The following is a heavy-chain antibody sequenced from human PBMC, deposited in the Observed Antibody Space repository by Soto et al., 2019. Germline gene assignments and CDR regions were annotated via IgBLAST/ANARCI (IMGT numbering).Heavy chain of an antibody. CDR3: ASRPIVVVPAARGYYYGMDV. J-gene: IGHJ6*02. Sequence: QVQLQESGPGLVKPSGTLSLTCAVSGGSISSSNWWSWVRQPPGKGLEWIGEIYHSGSTNYNPSLKSRVTISVDKSKNQCSLKLSSVTAADTAVYYCASRPIVVVPAARGYYYGMDVWGQGTTVTVSS. V-gene: IGHV4-4*02. D-gene: IGHD2-2*01. CDR2: IYHSGST. CDR1: GGSISSSNW.